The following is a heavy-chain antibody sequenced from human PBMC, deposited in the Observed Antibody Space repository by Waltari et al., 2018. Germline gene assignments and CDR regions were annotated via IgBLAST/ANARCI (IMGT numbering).Heavy chain of an antibody. D-gene: IGHD5-12*01. V-gene: IGHV3-74*01. CDR3: TRGGNYYFDY. CDR1: GFTFSSSG. Sequence: EVQLVESGGGLLQPGGSLILSCAASGFTFSSSGIHWVRQPPGKGLVGASRINPDGRTTNYADSVSGRFTISRDNAQNTVYLEMNSLRAEDTAVYFCTRGGNYYFDYWGRGTLVTVSS. CDR2: INPDGRTT. J-gene: IGHJ4*02.